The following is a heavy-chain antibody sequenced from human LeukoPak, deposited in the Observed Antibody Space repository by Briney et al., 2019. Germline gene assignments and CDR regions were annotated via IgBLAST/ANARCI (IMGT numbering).Heavy chain of an antibody. J-gene: IGHJ4*02. CDR2: ISGGSAGK. CDR3: VPLGYSYASYFYS. D-gene: IGHD5-18*01. Sequence: PGGSLRLTRAASGFTFSTYAMSWVRQAPGKGPEWVSSISGGSAGKFYAESVKGRFTISRDNSKNTLYLQMNGLRAEDTAVYFCVPLGYSYASYFYSWGQGPLVTVSS. V-gene: IGHV3-23*01. CDR1: GFTFSTYA.